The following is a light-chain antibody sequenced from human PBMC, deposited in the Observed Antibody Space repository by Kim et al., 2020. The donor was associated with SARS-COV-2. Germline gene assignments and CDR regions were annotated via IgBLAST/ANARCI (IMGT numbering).Light chain of an antibody. V-gene: IGKV3-20*01. CDR3: QQYSSSPAT. Sequence: SPGERATTSCRHRQRVSSNYLAWYQQKPGQAPRLLIYGASSRATGIPDRFSGSGSGTDFTLTITRLEPEDFAVYYCQQYSSSPATFGQGTKVEVK. J-gene: IGKJ1*01. CDR1: QRVSSNY. CDR2: GAS.